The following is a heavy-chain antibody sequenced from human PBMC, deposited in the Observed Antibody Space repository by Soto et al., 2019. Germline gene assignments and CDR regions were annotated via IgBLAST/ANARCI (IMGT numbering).Heavy chain of an antibody. V-gene: IGHV5-51*01. Sequence: PGESMKISCKGSGYSCGNYCIGWGREMAGKGLGWMGIFYSGDSDTRYRTFFEGQVVISGEKSIKTAYLQWTSLKASDTDMYYCARGISGFYDYWGQGTLVPVSS. D-gene: IGHD3-22*01. CDR2: FYSGDSDT. J-gene: IGHJ4*02. CDR1: GYSCGNYC. CDR3: ARGISGFYDY.